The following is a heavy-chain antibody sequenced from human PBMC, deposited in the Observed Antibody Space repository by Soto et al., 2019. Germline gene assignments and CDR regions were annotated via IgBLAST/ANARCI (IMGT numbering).Heavy chain of an antibody. CDR1: GFVFSVYY. J-gene: IGHJ4*02. V-gene: IGHV3-74*03. CDR3: TGAPRTSSIGTGAY. Sequence: EVQLEQSGGGLVQPGESLRLSCAASGFVFSVYYMHWVRQVPGKAPVWVARISDDGKNTTYADSVKGRFTIARDNAKDTLYLQMRNLRPEDTAVYYSTGAPRTSSIGTGAYWGRGAQVTVSS. D-gene: IGHD1-1*01. CDR2: ISDDGKNT.